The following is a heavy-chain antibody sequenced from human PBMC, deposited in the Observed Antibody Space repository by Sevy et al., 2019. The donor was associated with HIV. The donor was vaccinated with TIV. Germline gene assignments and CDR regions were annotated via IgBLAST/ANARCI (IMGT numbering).Heavy chain of an antibody. Sequence: VGSLRLSCVTSGFTFRTSGMHWVHQSPGKGLEWVAVIAYDEAHKNYADSVKGRFTISRDNSKNTVYLQMNSLRDEDTAVYYCAKDVSDGYNYFLDFWGQGALVTVSS. CDR1: GFTFRTSG. J-gene: IGHJ4*02. CDR2: IAYDEAHK. D-gene: IGHD5-12*01. V-gene: IGHV3-30*18. CDR3: AKDVSDGYNYFLDF.